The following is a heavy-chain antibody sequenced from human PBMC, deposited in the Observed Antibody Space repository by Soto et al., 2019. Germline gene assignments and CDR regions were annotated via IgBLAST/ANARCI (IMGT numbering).Heavy chain of an antibody. CDR2: ISYDGSNK. V-gene: IGHV3-30-3*01. CDR3: AREVGYCSGGSCYNPSPHFDY. CDR1: GFTFSSYA. Sequence: PGGSLRLSCAASGFTFSSYAMHWVRQAPGKGLEWVAVISYDGSNKYYADSVKGRFTISRDNSKNTLYLQMNSLRAEDTAVYYCAREVGYCSGGSCYNPSPHFDYWGQGTLVTVSS. D-gene: IGHD2-15*01. J-gene: IGHJ4*02.